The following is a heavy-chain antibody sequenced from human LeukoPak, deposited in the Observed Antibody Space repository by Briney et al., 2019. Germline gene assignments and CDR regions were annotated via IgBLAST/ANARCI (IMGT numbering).Heavy chain of an antibody. D-gene: IGHD3-9*01. CDR2: IYYSGST. Sequence: SETLSLTCTASGGSVSSGSDYWSWIRQPPGKGLEWIGYIYYSGSTNYNPSLKSRVTISVDTSKNQFSLKLSSVTAADTAVYYCARDRLGRYYYYMDVWGKGTTVTVSS. V-gene: IGHV4-61*01. CDR1: GGSVSSGSDY. J-gene: IGHJ6*03. CDR3: ARDRLGRYYYYMDV.